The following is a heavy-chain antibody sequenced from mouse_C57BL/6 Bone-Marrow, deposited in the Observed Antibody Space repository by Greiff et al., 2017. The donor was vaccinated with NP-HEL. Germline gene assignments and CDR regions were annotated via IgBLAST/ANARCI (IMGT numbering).Heavy chain of an antibody. CDR2: IYPGDGDT. J-gene: IGHJ1*03. CDR3: ARTGNYLRWYFDV. Sequence: VKLQESGPELVKPGASVKISCKASGYAFSSSWMHWVKQRPGKGLEWIGRIYPGDGDTNYTGKFKGKATLTADKSSSTAYMQLSSLTSEDSAVYFCARTGNYLRWYFDVWGTGTTVTVSS. V-gene: IGHV1-82*01. CDR1: GYAFSSSW. D-gene: IGHD2-1*01.